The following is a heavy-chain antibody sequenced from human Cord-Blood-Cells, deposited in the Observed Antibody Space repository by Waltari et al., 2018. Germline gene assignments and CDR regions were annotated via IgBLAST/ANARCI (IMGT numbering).Heavy chain of an antibody. CDR3: ACRSYYYDSSGYYYYFDY. Sequence: QVQLQESGPGLVKPSGTLSLTCAVSGGSISSSNWWSWVRQPPGKGLEWIGEIYHSGSTHYNPSLKSRVTISVDKSKNQFSLKLSSVTAADTAVYYCACRSYYYDSSGYYYYFDYWGQGTLVTVSS. CDR2: IYHSGST. J-gene: IGHJ4*02. CDR1: GGSISSSNW. D-gene: IGHD3-22*01. V-gene: IGHV4-4*02.